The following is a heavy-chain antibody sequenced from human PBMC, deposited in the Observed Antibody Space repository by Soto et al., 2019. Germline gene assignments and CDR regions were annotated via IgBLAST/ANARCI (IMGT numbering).Heavy chain of an antibody. D-gene: IGHD5-12*01. V-gene: IGHV4-59*01. CDR2: IYYSGST. CDR3: ASGEYSGYEPPLDY. Sequence: QVQLQESGPGLVKPSETLSLTCTVSGGSISSYYWSWIRQPPGKGLEWIGYIYYSGSTNYNPSLKSRVTISVDTSKNQFSLKLSSVTAADTAVYYCASGEYSGYEPPLDYWGQGTLVTVSS. J-gene: IGHJ4*02. CDR1: GGSISSYY.